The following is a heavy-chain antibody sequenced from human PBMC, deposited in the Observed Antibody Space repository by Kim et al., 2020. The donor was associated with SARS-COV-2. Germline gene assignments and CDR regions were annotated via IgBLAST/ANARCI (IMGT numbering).Heavy chain of an antibody. V-gene: IGHV3-11*01. CDR2: ISSSGSYV. CDR3: ARVRFGDLSAYYFDL. CDR1: GFTFSDYY. D-gene: IGHD3-10*01. Sequence: GGSLRLSCAASGFTFSDYYMTWIRQAPGKGLEWVSYISSSGSYVNYADSVKGRFTISRDNAKNSLYLQMSSLRAEDTALYYCARVRFGDLSAYYFDLWGQGTLVTVSS. J-gene: IGHJ4*02.